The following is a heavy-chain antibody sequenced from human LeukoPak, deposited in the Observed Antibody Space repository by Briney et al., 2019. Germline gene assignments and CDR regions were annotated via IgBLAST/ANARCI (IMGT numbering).Heavy chain of an antibody. CDR2: ISSGSSTI. V-gene: IGHV3-48*04. Sequence: GGSLRLSCAASGFTFSSYAMHWVRQAPGKGLEWVSYISSGSSTIFYADSVKGRFTISRDNAQSSLYLQMNSLRAEDTAVYYCATHPYAIAAAGVPWGQGTLVTVSS. J-gene: IGHJ4*02. D-gene: IGHD6-13*01. CDR3: ATHPYAIAAAGVP. CDR1: GFTFSSYA.